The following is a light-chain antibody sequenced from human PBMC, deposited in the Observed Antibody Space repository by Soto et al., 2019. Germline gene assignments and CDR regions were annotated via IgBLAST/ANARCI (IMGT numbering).Light chain of an antibody. Sequence: EIVMTQSPATLSVSPGERATLSCRASQSVSSNFAWYQQKPGQAPRLLIYGASTRATGIPARFNGSGSGTEFTITISSLQSEDFAVYYCQQYNNWPPLTFGGGTKVEIK. CDR3: QQYNNWPPLT. CDR2: GAS. V-gene: IGKV3-15*01. J-gene: IGKJ4*01. CDR1: QSVSSN.